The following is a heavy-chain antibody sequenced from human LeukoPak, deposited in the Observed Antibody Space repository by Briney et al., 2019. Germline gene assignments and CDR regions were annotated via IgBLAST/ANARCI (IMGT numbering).Heavy chain of an antibody. CDR1: GFTCSKCE. CDR2: ISESGNTI. Sequence: GGSLRLSCAASGFTCSKCEMSWVRQAPGKGLEWISYISESGNTIYYVDSVKGRFTISRDTPKNSLYLQMNSLRVEDTAVFYCAKLISSATNYWGQGTLVTVSS. J-gene: IGHJ4*02. V-gene: IGHV3-48*03. D-gene: IGHD2-15*01. CDR3: AKLISSATNY.